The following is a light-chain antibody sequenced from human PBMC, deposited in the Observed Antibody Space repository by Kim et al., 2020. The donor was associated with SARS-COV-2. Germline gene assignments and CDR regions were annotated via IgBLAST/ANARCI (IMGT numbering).Light chain of an antibody. CDR2: DAS. J-gene: IGKJ2*01. Sequence: EIVLTQSPATLSLSPGERATRSCRASQSVSSYLAWYQQKPGQAPRLLIYDASNRATGIPARFSGSGSGTDFTLTISSLEPEDFAVYYCQQRSNWPPYTFGQGTKLEI. V-gene: IGKV3-11*01. CDR3: QQRSNWPPYT. CDR1: QSVSSY.